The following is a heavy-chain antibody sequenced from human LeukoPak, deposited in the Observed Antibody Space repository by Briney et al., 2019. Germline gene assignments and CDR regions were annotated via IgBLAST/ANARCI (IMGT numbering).Heavy chain of an antibody. D-gene: IGHD3-22*01. CDR1: GGTFSSYA. CDR2: IIPIFGTA. Sequence: ASVKVSCKASGGTFSSYAISWVRQAPGQGLAWMGRIIPIFGTANYAQKFQGRVTITTDESTSTAYMELSSLRSEDTAVYYCARDRVLDSSGYLGSRYYFDYWGQGTLVTVSS. CDR3: ARDRVLDSSGYLGSRYYFDY. J-gene: IGHJ4*02. V-gene: IGHV1-69*05.